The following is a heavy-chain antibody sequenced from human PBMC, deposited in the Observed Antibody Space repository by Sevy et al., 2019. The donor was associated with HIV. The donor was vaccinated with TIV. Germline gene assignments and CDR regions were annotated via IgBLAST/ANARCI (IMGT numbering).Heavy chain of an antibody. V-gene: IGHV4-31*03. J-gene: IGHJ3*02. Sequence: SETLSLTCTVSGGSISSGGYYWSWIRQHPGKGLEWIGYIYYSGSTCYNPSLKSRVTISVDTSKNQFSLKLSSVTAADTAVYYCARDRNEYCSGASCYWSRGDAFDIWGQGTMVTVSS. CDR3: ARDRNEYCSGASCYWSRGDAFDI. D-gene: IGHD2-15*01. CDR2: IYYSGST. CDR1: GGSISSGGYY.